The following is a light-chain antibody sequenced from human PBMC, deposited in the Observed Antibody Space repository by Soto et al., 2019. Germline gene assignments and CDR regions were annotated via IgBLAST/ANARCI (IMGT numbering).Light chain of an antibody. J-gene: IGLJ3*02. CDR2: VNSDGSH. CDR1: SGHSTYA. CDR3: QTWGTGIRV. V-gene: IGLV4-69*01. Sequence: QSALTQSSSASASLGASVKLTCTLSSGHSTYAIAWHQQQPEKRPRYLMKVNSDGSHSKGDGIPDRFSGSSSGAERYLTISSLQSEDEADYYCQTWGTGIRVFGGGTKLTVL.